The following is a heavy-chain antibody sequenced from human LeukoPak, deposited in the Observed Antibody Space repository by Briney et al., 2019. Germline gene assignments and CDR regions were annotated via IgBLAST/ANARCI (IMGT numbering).Heavy chain of an antibody. J-gene: IGHJ3*02. CDR2: INPNSGGT. CDR1: GYTFTGYY. D-gene: IGHD3-10*01. CDR3: ARAGSEKAFDI. V-gene: IGHV1-2*02. Sequence: ASVKVSCKASGYTFTGYYMHWVRQAPGQGLEWMGWINPNSGGTICAQKFQGRVTMTRDTSISTAYMELSRLRSDDTAVYYCARAGSEKAFDIWGQGTMVTVSS.